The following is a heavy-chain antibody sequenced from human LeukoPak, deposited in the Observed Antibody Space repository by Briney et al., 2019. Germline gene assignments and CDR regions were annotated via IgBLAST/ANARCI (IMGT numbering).Heavy chain of an antibody. CDR3: ARVSGGSGWYYYYMDV. D-gene: IGHD3-10*01. CDR2: IKQDGSEK. V-gene: IGHV3-7*01. CDR1: GFTFSSYW. J-gene: IGHJ6*03. Sequence: GGSLRLSCAASGFTFSSYWMSWVRQAPGKGLEWVANIKQDGSEKYYVDSVKGRFTISRDNAKNSLYLQMNSLRAEDTAVYYCARVSGGSGWYYYYMDVWRKGTTVTISS.